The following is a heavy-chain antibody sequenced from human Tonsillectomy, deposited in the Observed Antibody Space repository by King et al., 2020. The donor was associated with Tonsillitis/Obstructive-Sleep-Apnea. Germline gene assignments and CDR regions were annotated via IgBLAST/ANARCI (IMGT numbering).Heavy chain of an antibody. CDR2: ISSRGTTI. V-gene: IGHV3-48*03. CDR1: RFTFSSYG. Sequence: VQLVESGGGLVQPGGSLRLSCAASRFTFSSYGMNWVRQAPGKGLEWVSYISSRGTTIYYADSVKGRFTISRDNAKNSLYLQMNSLRAEDTAVYYCVRGGDILTGFYFDYWGQGTLVSVSP. D-gene: IGHD3-9*01. CDR3: VRGGDILTGFYFDY. J-gene: IGHJ4*02.